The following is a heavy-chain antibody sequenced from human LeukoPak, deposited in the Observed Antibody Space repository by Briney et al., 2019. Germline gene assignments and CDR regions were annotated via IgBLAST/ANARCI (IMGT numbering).Heavy chain of an antibody. J-gene: IGHJ6*03. Sequence: SETLSLTCTVSGGSISSYYWSWIRQPPGKGLEWIGYIYYSGYTNYNPSLKSRVTISVDTSKNQFSLKLSSVTAADTAVYYCARTTMVRGAYYMDVWGKGTTVTISS. CDR3: ARTTMVRGAYYMDV. V-gene: IGHV4-59*01. CDR2: IYYSGYT. D-gene: IGHD3-10*01. CDR1: GGSISSYY.